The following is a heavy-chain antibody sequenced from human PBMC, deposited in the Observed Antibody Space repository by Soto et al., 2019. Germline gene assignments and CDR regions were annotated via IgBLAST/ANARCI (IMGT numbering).Heavy chain of an antibody. Sequence: SVKVSCKASGGTFSSYTISWVRQAPGQGLEWMGRIIPILGIANYAQKFQGRVTITADKSTSTAYMELSSLRSEDTAVYYCARGGDIVVVPAAAVAFDIRGQGTMVTVSS. CDR1: GGTFSSYT. CDR3: ARGGDIVVVPAAAVAFDI. CDR2: IIPILGIA. J-gene: IGHJ3*02. D-gene: IGHD2-2*01. V-gene: IGHV1-69*02.